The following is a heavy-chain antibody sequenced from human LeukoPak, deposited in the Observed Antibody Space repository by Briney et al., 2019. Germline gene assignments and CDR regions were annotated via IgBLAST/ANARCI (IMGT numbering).Heavy chain of an antibody. V-gene: IGHV3-23*01. Sequence: PGGSLRLSCAASGFTFSSYAMSWVRQAPGKGLEWVSAISGSGGSTYYADSVKGRFTISRDNSKNTLYLQMNSLRAEDTAVYYCAKDEVLRITMIVVAPYFDYWGQGTLVTVSS. CDR3: AKDEVLRITMIVVAPYFDY. CDR1: GFTFSSYA. J-gene: IGHJ4*02. D-gene: IGHD3-22*01. CDR2: ISGSGGST.